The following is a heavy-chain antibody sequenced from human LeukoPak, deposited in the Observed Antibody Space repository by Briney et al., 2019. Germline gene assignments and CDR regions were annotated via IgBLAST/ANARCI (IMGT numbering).Heavy chain of an antibody. CDR3: ARVGYSSSWYDNHYYYYMDV. CDR1: GGSFSGYY. CDR2: INHSGST. J-gene: IGHJ6*03. Sequence: PSETLSLTCAVYGGSFSGYYWSWIRQPPGKGLEWIGEINHSGSTNYNPSLKSRVTISVDTSKNQFSLKLSSVTAADTAVYYCARVGYSSSWYDNHYYYYMDVWGKGTMVTVSS. D-gene: IGHD6-13*01. V-gene: IGHV4-34*01.